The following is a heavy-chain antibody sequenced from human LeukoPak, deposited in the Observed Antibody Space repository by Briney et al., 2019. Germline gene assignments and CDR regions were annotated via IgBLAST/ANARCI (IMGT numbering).Heavy chain of an antibody. J-gene: IGHJ6*03. CDR2: IKEDGTEK. Sequence: GGSLRLSCAASEFSFSTYWMSWVRQAPGKGLEWVANIKEDGTEKYYVGSVKGRFTISRDNAKKSLYLQMNSLRDDDTAVYFCARSPAGDAWPPAYYTDVWGKGTTVTVSS. D-gene: IGHD3-10*01. CDR1: EFSFSTYW. V-gene: IGHV3-7*01. CDR3: ARSPAGDAWPPAYYTDV.